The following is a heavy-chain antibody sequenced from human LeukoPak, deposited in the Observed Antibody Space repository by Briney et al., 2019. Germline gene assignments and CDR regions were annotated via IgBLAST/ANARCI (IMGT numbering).Heavy chain of an antibody. D-gene: IGHD5-24*01. CDR1: GFTFSSCS. Sequence: GGSLRLSCAASGFTFSSCSMNWVRQAPGKGLEWVSYISSSGSTIYYADSVKGRFTISRDNAKNSLYLQMNSLRAEDTAVYYCARSRRWDGLNPGLDYWGQGTLVTVSS. CDR2: ISSSGSTI. CDR3: ARSRRWDGLNPGLDY. J-gene: IGHJ4*02. V-gene: IGHV3-48*04.